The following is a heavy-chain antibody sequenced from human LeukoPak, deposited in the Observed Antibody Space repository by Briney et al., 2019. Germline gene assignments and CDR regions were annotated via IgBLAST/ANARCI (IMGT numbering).Heavy chain of an antibody. Sequence: PGGSLRLSCAASGFSFSTYSMIWVRQAPGKGLEWVSSVSGTSEYIYYADSVRGRFTISRDNTKNTVYLQMNSLRAEDTAVYYCARWYSSGWYSDYWGQGTLVTVSS. J-gene: IGHJ4*02. CDR1: GFSFSTYS. V-gene: IGHV3-21*06. CDR2: VSGTSEYI. D-gene: IGHD6-19*01. CDR3: ARWYSSGWYSDY.